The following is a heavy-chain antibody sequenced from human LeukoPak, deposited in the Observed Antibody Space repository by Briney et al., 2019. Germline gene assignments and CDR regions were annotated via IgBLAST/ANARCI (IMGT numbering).Heavy chain of an antibody. V-gene: IGHV1-8*01. CDR2: MNPNSGNT. Sequence: VASVKVSCKASGYTFTSYDINWVRQATGQGLEWMGWMNPNSGNTGYAQKSQGRVTMTRNTSISTAYMELSSLRSEDTAVYYCARAKRELPSYYYYMDVWGKGTTVTVSS. J-gene: IGHJ6*03. CDR3: ARAKRELPSYYYYMDV. D-gene: IGHD1-26*01. CDR1: GYTFTSYD.